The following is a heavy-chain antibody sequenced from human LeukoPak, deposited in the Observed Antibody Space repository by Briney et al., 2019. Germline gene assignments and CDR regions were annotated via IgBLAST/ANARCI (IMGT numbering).Heavy chain of an antibody. D-gene: IGHD2-15*01. CDR1: GGSISSSNW. V-gene: IGHV4-4*02. J-gene: IGHJ5*02. CDR3: ARDHLAYCSGGSCYPWFDP. CDR2: IYHSGST. Sequence: SETLSLTCAVSGGSISSSNWWSWVRQPPGKGLEWIGEIYHSGSTNYNPSLKSRVTISVDKSKNQFSLKLSSVTAADTAVYYCARDHLAYCSGGSCYPWFDPWGQGTLVTASS.